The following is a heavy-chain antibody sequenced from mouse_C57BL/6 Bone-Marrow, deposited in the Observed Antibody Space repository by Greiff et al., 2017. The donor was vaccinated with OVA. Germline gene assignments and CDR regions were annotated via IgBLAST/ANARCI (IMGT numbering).Heavy chain of an antibody. J-gene: IGHJ3*01. V-gene: IGHV1-18*01. CDR2: INPNNGGT. CDR1: GYTFTDYN. CDR3: AREGWDDYYGSSWRFAY. D-gene: IGHD1-1*01. Sequence: EVQLQQSGPELVKPGASVKIPCKASGYTFTDYNMDWVKQSHGKSLEWIGDINPNNGGTIYNQKFKGKATLTVDKSSSTAYMELRSLTSEDTAVYYCAREGWDDYYGSSWRFAYWGQGTLVTVSA.